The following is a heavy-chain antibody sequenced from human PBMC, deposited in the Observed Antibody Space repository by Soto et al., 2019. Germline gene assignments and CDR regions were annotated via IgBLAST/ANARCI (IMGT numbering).Heavy chain of an antibody. CDR3: TKRRNVLRFLEWSSGMEV. CDR1: GFTFSNYG. CDR2: ISDDGSNK. J-gene: IGHJ6*02. D-gene: IGHD3-3*01. Sequence: GGSLRLSCVASGFTFSNYGMYWVRQGPGKGLEWVAFISDDGSNKYYADSMRGRFTMSRDNSKRTLYLQMSSLRVEDTAVYYCTKRRNVLRFLEWSSGMEVWGQGTTVTVSS. V-gene: IGHV3-30*18.